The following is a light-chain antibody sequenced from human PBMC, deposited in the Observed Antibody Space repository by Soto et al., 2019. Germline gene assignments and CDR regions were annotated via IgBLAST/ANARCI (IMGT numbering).Light chain of an antibody. J-gene: IGLJ2*01. CDR2: DVS. V-gene: IGLV2-11*01. CDR1: SSDVGGYNY. Sequence: QSVLTQPPSVSGSPGQSVTISCTGTSSDVGGYNYVSWYQQHPGKASKLMIYDVSQHPAGVPDRFSGSKSGNTAYLTISGLQAEDEADYYCCSYAGSHFLFGGGTKLTVL. CDR3: CSYAGSHFL.